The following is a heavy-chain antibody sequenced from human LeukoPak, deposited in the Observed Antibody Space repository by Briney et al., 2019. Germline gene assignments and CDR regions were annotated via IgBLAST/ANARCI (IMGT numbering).Heavy chain of an antibody. Sequence: SVKVSCKASGGTFSSYAISWVRQAPGQGLEWMGGIIPIFGTANYAQKFQGRVTITADESTSTAYMELSSLRSEDTAVFYCAKTYYDILTGYYFGWFDPWGQGTLVTVSS. CDR3: AKTYYDILTGYYFGWFDP. CDR2: IIPIFGTA. D-gene: IGHD3-9*01. J-gene: IGHJ5*02. V-gene: IGHV1-69*13. CDR1: GGTFSSYA.